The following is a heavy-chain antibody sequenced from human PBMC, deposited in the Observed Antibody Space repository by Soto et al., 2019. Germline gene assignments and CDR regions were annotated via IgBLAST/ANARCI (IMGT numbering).Heavy chain of an antibody. CDR1: GFTFSSYA. J-gene: IGHJ4*02. V-gene: IGHV3-64D*08. Sequence: GSLRLSCSASGFTFSSYAMHWVRQAPGKGLEYVSAISSNGGSTYYADSVKGRFTISRDNSKNTLYLQMSSLRAEDTAVYYCVKGRYYDSSGSDPPFDYWGQGTLVTVSS. CDR3: VKGRYYDSSGSDPPFDY. D-gene: IGHD3-22*01. CDR2: ISSNGGST.